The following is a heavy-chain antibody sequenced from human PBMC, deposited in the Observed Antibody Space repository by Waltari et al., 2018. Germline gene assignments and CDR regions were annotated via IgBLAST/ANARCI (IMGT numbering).Heavy chain of an antibody. CDR1: GFTFSAYG. V-gene: IGHV3-30*02. Sequence: QVQLVESGGGVVRPGGSLRLSCAASGFTFSAYGLHWVRQAPGKGLEWLASILADGIKKYFADSVKGRFTISRDNSKNTLYLQMNSLRAEDTAVYYCAKGLGVTNNDGFHVGGQGTMVTVSS. D-gene: IGHD4-17*01. CDR3: AKGLGVTNNDGFHV. J-gene: IGHJ3*01. CDR2: ILADGIKK.